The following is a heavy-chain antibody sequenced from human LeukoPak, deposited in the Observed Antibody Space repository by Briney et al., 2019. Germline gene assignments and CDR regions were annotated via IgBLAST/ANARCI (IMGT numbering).Heavy chain of an antibody. D-gene: IGHD4-17*01. CDR1: GFTFSGSA. CDR2: IRSKANSYAT. CDR3: TSGLSVLRSNNTPVDY. V-gene: IGHV3-73*01. J-gene: IGHJ4*02. Sequence: GGSLRLSCAASGFTFSGSAMHWVRQASGKGLEWVGRIRSKANSYATVYAASVKGRFAIYRDDSKNTAYLQMNSLKTEDTAVYYCTSGLSVLRSNNTPVDYWGQGTLVTVSS.